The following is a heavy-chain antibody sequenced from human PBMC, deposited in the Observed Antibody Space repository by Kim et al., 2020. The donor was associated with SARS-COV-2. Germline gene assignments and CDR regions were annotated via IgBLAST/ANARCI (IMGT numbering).Heavy chain of an antibody. D-gene: IGHD2-21*02. CDR3: ARGLRGAYCGGDCYSVFDY. CDR1: GGSFSGYY. V-gene: IGHV4-34*01. J-gene: IGHJ4*02. CDR2: INHSGST. Sequence: SETLSLTCAVYGGSFSGYYWSWIRQPPGKGLEWIGEINHSGSTNYNPSLKSRVTISVDTSKNQFSLKLSSVTAADTAVYYCARGLRGAYCGGDCYSVFDYWGQGTLVTVSS.